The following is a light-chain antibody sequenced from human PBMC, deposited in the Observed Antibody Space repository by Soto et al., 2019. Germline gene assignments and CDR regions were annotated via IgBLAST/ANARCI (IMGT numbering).Light chain of an antibody. J-gene: IGLJ1*01. CDR3: SSYTRSSFYV. CDR2: DVS. V-gene: IGLV2-14*01. CDR1: SSDVGGYNY. Sequence: QLVLTQPASVSGSPGQSITISCTGTSSDVGGYNYVSWYQQYPGKAPKFMIYDVSNRPSGVSNRFSGSKSGNTASLTISGLQAEDEADYYCSSYTRSSFYVFGTGTKLTVL.